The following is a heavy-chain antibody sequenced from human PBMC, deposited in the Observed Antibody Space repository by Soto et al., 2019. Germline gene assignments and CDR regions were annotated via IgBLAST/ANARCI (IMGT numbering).Heavy chain of an antibody. CDR2: IYYSGST. Sequence: SETLSLTCTVSGGSISSGGYYWSWIRQHPGKGLEWIGYIYYSGSTYYSPTLKSRVTISVSTSKNQFSLKLGSVTAAETAVYYCARDRFPVTGVARESYYYYYMDVWGKGTTVTVSS. CDR3: ARDRFPVTGVARESYYYYYMDV. J-gene: IGHJ6*03. V-gene: IGHV4-31*03. CDR1: GGSISSGGYY. D-gene: IGHD1-20*01.